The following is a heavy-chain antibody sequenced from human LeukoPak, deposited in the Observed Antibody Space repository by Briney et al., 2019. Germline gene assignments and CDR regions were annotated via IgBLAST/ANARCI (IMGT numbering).Heavy chain of an antibody. D-gene: IGHD2-2*01. J-gene: IGHJ4*02. V-gene: IGHV1-18*01. CDR3: ARGPATGFDY. Sequence: LMGCISAYNGNTNYAQKLQGRVTMTTDTSTSTAYMELRSLRSDDTAVYYCARGPATGFDYWGQGTLVTVSS. CDR2: ISAYNGNT.